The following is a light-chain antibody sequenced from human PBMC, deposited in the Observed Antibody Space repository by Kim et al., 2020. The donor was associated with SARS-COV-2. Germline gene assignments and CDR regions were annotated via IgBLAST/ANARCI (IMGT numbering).Light chain of an antibody. J-gene: IGLJ3*02. V-gene: IGLV3-19*01. CDR2: DKN. CDR1: SLRDYF. CDR3: HSRDISGNRML. Sequence: SSELTQDPVVSVSLGQTVRITCQGDSLRDYFASWYQQKPGQAPVLVIYDKNSRPSGIPDRFSGSTSGNTASLTITGAQPEDAADYYCHSRDISGNRMLFGGGTQLTVL.